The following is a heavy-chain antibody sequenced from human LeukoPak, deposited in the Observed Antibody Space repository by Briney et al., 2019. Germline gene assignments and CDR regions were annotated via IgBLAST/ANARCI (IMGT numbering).Heavy chain of an antibody. D-gene: IGHD1-26*01. V-gene: IGHV3-21*01. CDR3: ARDVSVGGSYGSYGMDV. J-gene: IGHJ6*02. CDR1: GFTFSSYS. Sequence: GGSLRLSCAASGFTFSSYSMNWVRQAPGKGLEWVSSISSSSSYIYYADSVKGRFTISGDNAKNSLYLQMNSLRAEDTAVYYCARDVSVGGSYGSYGMDVWGQGTTVTVSS. CDR2: ISSSSSYI.